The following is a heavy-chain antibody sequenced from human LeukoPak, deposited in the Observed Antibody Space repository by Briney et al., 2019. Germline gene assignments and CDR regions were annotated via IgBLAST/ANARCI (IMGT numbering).Heavy chain of an antibody. CDR2: VKSDGSTT. V-gene: IGHV3-74*01. J-gene: IGHJ3*02. Sequence: GGSLRLSCAASGCSFRSYWMHWGRHAPAKGLVLVSRVKSDGSTTNYADSVKGRFIISRDNAKNTLYLPMNSLRVEDTAVYYCAPSSFGGRAPDGFDIWGQGTMVTVSS. CDR3: APSSFGGRAPDGFDI. D-gene: IGHD1-26*01. CDR1: GCSFRSYW.